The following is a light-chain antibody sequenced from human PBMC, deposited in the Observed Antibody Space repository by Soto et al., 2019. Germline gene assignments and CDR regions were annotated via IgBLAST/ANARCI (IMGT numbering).Light chain of an antibody. CDR3: QTWGTDIVV. V-gene: IGLV4-69*01. CDR1: SGHSSYA. J-gene: IGLJ2*01. Sequence: QAVVTQSPSASASLGASVKLTCTLSSGHSSYAIAWHQQQPQKGPRYLMKLNSDGSHSKVDGIPDRFSGSSSGAERYLTISRLQSEDEADYYCQTWGTDIVVFGGGTKLTVL. CDR2: LNSDGSH.